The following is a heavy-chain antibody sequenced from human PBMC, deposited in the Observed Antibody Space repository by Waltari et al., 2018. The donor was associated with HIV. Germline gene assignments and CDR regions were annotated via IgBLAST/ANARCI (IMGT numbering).Heavy chain of an antibody. CDR2: FDPEDGET. Sequence: QVQLVQSGAEVKKPGASVKVSCKVSGYILTELSMHWVRQAPGKGLEWMGGFDPEDGETIYAQKFQGRVTMTEDTSTDTAYMELISLRSEDTAVYYCAPKNYYDRSGYYYVSGWFDPWGQGTLVTVSS. J-gene: IGHJ5*02. CDR1: GYILTELS. CDR3: APKNYYDRSGYYYVSGWFDP. V-gene: IGHV1-24*01. D-gene: IGHD3-22*01.